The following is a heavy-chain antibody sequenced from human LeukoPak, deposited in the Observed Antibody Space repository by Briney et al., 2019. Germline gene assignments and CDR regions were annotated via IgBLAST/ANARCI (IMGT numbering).Heavy chain of an antibody. V-gene: IGHV3-11*04. CDR2: ISSSGSTM. D-gene: IGHD3-22*01. Sequence: PGGSLRLSCAASGFTFSNYYMSWIRQAPGKGLEWVSYISSSGSTMYYADSVKDRFTISRDNAKNSLYLQMNSLRAEDTAVYYCAREAISGYSDWGQGTLVTVSS. CDR1: GFTFSNYY. CDR3: AREAISGYSD. J-gene: IGHJ4*02.